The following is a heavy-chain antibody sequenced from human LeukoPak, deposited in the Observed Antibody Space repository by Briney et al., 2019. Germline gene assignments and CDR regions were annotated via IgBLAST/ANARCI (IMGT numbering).Heavy chain of an antibody. CDR1: GGTFSSYA. CDR2: ISAYNGNT. J-gene: IGHJ6*03. V-gene: IGHV1-18*01. Sequence: GVSVKVSCKASGGTFSSYAISWVRQAPGQGLEWMGWISAYNGNTNYAQKLQGRVTMTTDTSTSTAYMELRSLRSDDTAVYYCAREREWFGELKGYYYYMDVWGKGTTVTISS. D-gene: IGHD3-10*01. CDR3: AREREWFGELKGYYYYMDV.